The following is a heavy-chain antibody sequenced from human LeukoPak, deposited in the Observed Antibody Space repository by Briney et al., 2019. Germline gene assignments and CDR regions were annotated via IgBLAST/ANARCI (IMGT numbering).Heavy chain of an antibody. D-gene: IGHD3-22*01. CDR2: IQNDGIST. CDR3: AKGAEYYYDNGGLSDY. V-gene: IGHV3-74*01. J-gene: IGHJ4*02. CDR1: GFTFSYHW. Sequence: GGSLRLSCAASGFTFSYHWMHWVRQVPGKGLVWVSRIQNDGISTTYADSVKGRFTISRDNAKNTLYLQMISLRDEDTAVYYCAKGAEYYYDNGGLSDYWGQGTLVTVSS.